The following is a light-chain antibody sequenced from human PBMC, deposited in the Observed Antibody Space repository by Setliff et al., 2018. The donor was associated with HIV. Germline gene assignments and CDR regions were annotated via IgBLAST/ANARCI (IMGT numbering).Light chain of an antibody. Sequence: QSVLTQPASVSGSPGQSITISCTGTSNDVGRYDLVSWYQQHPAMAPKLIIYQSTRRPSGVSNRFSGSKSGNVASLTISGLQAEDEADYYCCSNTGSNTFGVGTGTKV. CDR1: SNDVGRYDL. J-gene: IGLJ1*01. CDR2: QST. CDR3: CSNTGSNTFG. V-gene: IGLV2-23*01.